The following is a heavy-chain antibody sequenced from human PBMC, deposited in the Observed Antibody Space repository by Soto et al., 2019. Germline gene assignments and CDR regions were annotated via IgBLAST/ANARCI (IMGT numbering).Heavy chain of an antibody. Sequence: SVKVSCKASGGTFSSYAISWVRQAPGQGLEWMGGIIPIFGTANYAQKFQGRVTITADESTSTAYMELSSLRSEDAAVYYCASAQQLVGYYYYYYGMDVWGQGTTVTVSS. D-gene: IGHD6-6*01. CDR1: GGTFSSYA. V-gene: IGHV1-69*13. CDR3: ASAQQLVGYYYYYYGMDV. J-gene: IGHJ6*02. CDR2: IIPIFGTA.